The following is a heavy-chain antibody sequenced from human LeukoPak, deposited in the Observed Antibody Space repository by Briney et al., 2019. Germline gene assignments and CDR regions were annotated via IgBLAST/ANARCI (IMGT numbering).Heavy chain of an antibody. Sequence: GRSLRLSCAASGFMFSRYVVHWVRQAPGKGLEWVTLVSSDGGTKYLADSVKGRFTISRDNSKNTLFLHINSLSVEDTAVYYCAAGVNTGRAEHYWGQGTLVTVSS. CDR2: VSSDGGTK. CDR3: AAGVNTGRAEHY. CDR1: GFMFSRYV. D-gene: IGHD3-10*01. V-gene: IGHV3-30-3*01. J-gene: IGHJ4*02.